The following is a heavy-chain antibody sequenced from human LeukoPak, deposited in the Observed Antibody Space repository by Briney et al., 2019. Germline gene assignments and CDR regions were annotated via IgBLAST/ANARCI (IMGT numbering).Heavy chain of an antibody. CDR2: INPSGGST. D-gene: IGHD4-23*01. V-gene: IGHV1-46*01. CDR3: ARASGGNPDAFDI. J-gene: IGHJ3*02. CDR1: GYIFTYYY. Sequence: ASVKVSCKASGYIFTYYYIHWVRQAPGQGLEWMGMINPSGGSTSHVQQFQGRVTMTRDMAASTVYMELSSLRSEDTAVYYCARASGGNPDAFDIWGQGTMVTVSS.